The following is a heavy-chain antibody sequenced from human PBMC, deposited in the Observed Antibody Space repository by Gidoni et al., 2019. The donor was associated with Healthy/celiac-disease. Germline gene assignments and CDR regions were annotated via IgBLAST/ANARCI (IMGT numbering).Heavy chain of an antibody. D-gene: IGHD1-1*01. J-gene: IGHJ6*02. V-gene: IGHV3-23*01. CDR1: GFTFSSYA. CDR3: AVGFTGYYYYYGMDV. Sequence: EVQLLESGGGLVQPGGSLRLSCAASGFTFSSYARSCVRQAPGKGLEWVSAIGGSGGSTYYADSVKGRFTISRDNSKNTLYLQMNSLRAEDTAVYYCAVGFTGYYYYYGMDVWGQGTTVTVSS. CDR2: IGGSGGST.